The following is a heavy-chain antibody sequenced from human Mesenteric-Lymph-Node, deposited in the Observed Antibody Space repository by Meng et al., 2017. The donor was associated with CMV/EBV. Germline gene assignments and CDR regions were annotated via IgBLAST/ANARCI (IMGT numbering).Heavy chain of an antibody. CDR3: ARDGGVAARRKWFDP. Sequence: GESLKISCAASGFSFDESGINWIRQVPGKGLEWVSGITWNGADTSYADSVKGRFTISRDKDRNSLYLQMNSLRAEDTALYYCARDGGVAARRKWFDPWGQGTLVTVSS. V-gene: IGHV3-20*04. J-gene: IGHJ5*02. CDR1: GFSFDESG. D-gene: IGHD6-6*01. CDR2: ITWNGADT.